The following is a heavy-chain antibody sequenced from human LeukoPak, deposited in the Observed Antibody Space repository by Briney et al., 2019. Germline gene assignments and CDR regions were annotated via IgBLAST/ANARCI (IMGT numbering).Heavy chain of an antibody. V-gene: IGHV4-34*01. CDR1: GGSFSGYY. Sequence: SETLSLTCAVYGGSFSGYYWSWLRQPPGKGLEWLGEINHSGSTNYNPSLKSRVTISVDTSKNQFSLKLSSVTAADTAVYYCARLTIDGVVTNYFDYWGQGTLVTVSS. D-gene: IGHD3-3*01. J-gene: IGHJ4*02. CDR3: ARLTIDGVVTNYFDY. CDR2: INHSGST.